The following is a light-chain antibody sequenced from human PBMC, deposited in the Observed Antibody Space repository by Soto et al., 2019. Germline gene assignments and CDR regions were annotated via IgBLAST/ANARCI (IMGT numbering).Light chain of an antibody. CDR1: QSISSSY. V-gene: IGKV3-20*01. Sequence: EIVLTQSPATLSLSPGERATLSCRASQSISSSYLAWYQQKPGQAPRLLIYDASTRATGIPDRFSGSGSGTDFTLSISRLEPEDLAVYYCKQYGYSPPWPFGQGTKVEI. CDR2: DAS. CDR3: KQYGYSPPWP. J-gene: IGKJ1*01.